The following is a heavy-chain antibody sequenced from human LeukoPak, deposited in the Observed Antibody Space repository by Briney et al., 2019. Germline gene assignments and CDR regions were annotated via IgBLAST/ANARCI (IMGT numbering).Heavy chain of an antibody. CDR2: MNPNSGNT. Sequence: AASVKVSCKASGGTFSSYAISWVRQATGQGLEWMGWMNPNSGNTGYAQKFQGRVTMTRNTSISTAYMELSSLRSEDTAVYYCARGRPGITIFGVVIYNPLMEWGQGTLVTVSS. D-gene: IGHD3-3*01. CDR1: GGTFSSYA. CDR3: ARGRPGITIFGVVIYNPLME. V-gene: IGHV1-8*02. J-gene: IGHJ4*02.